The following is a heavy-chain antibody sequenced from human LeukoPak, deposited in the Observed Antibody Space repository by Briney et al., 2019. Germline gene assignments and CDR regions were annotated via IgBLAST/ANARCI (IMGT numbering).Heavy chain of an antibody. CDR3: ARDGQWLVPDY. Sequence: ASVKVSCKASGYTFTSYGISWVRQAPGQGLGWMGWISAYNGNTNYAKKLQGRVTMTADTSTSTACMELRSLRSDDTAVYYCARDGQWLVPDYWGQGTLVTVSS. V-gene: IGHV1-18*04. CDR2: ISAYNGNT. CDR1: GYTFTSYG. D-gene: IGHD6-19*01. J-gene: IGHJ4*02.